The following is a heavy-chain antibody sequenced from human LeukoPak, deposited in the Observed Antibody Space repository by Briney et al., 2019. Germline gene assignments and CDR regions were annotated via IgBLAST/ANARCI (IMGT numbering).Heavy chain of an antibody. CDR3: ATTGRYSDGDRKLDP. Sequence: ASVKVSCKASGGTFSSYAISWVRQAPGQGLEWMGGIIPIFGTANYAQNFQGRVTITADESTSTAYMELSSLRSEDTAVYYCATTGRYSDGDRKLDPWGQGTLVTVSS. CDR1: GGTFSSYA. D-gene: IGHD5-18*01. V-gene: IGHV1-69*13. J-gene: IGHJ5*02. CDR2: IIPIFGTA.